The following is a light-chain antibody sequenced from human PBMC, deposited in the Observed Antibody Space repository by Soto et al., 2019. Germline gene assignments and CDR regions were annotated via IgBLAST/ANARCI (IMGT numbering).Light chain of an antibody. V-gene: IGLV3-21*04. J-gene: IGLJ2*01. CDR3: QVWDSSSDHPDVV. CDR1: NIGSKS. CDR2: YDS. Sequence: SYELTQPPSVSVAPGKTARITCGGNNIGSKSVHWYQQKPGQAPVLVIYYDSDRPSGIPERSSGSNSGNTATLTISRVEAADEADYYCQVWDSSSDHPDVVFGGGTKLTVL.